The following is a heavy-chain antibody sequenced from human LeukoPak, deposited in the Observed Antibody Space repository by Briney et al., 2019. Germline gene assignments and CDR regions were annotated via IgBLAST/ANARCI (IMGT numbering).Heavy chain of an antibody. V-gene: IGHV3-30*03. D-gene: IGHD7-27*01. J-gene: IGHJ3*02. CDR1: GFTFSRYL. CDR2: ISFDGSNK. CDR3: ARDRGGTNWGYVNDASDI. Sequence: QTGGSLRLSCAASGFTFSRYLMHWVRQAPGKGLECVAIISFDGSNKYCADSVKGRFTISRDNSKNTLYLQMNSLRAEDTAVYYCARDRGGTNWGYVNDASDIWGQGTMVTVSS.